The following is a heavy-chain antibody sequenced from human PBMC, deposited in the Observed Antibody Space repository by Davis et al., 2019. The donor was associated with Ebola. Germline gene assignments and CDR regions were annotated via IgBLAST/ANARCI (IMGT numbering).Heavy chain of an antibody. Sequence: ASVKVSCKASGYTFTSSGITWVRQAPGQGLEWMGWISPYNGNRHYAQRLQGRVTMTTDTSTSTGYMELRTLRSDDTAVYYCARDMGMVQEANWFDPWGQGTLVTVSS. J-gene: IGHJ5*02. CDR3: ARDMGMVQEANWFDP. CDR1: GYTFTSSG. D-gene: IGHD3-10*01. V-gene: IGHV1-18*01. CDR2: ISPYNGNR.